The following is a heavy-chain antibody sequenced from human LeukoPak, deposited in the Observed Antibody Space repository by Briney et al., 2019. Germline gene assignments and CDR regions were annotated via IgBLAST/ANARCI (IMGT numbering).Heavy chain of an antibody. J-gene: IGHJ4*02. CDR2: INPNSGGT. V-gene: IGHV1-2*02. Sequence: ASVKVSCKASGYTFTDSFMHWVRQAPGQGLEWMGWINPNSGGTNYAQKFQGRVTMTRDTSISTAYMELSRLRSDDTAVYYCARMGYYYDSSGYYYAPYFDYWGQGTLVTVSS. D-gene: IGHD3-22*01. CDR3: ARMGYYYDSSGYYYAPYFDY. CDR1: GYTFTDSF.